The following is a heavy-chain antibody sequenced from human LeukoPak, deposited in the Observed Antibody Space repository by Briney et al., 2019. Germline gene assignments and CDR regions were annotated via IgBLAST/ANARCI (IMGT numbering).Heavy chain of an antibody. CDR1: GFTFSSYA. CDR3: AREQAGTSGWYTVDS. V-gene: IGHV3-23*01. D-gene: IGHD6-13*01. Sequence: PGGSLRLSCAASGFTFSSYAMSWVRQAPGKGLEWVSAISGSGGSTYYADSVRGRFTISRDNSKNVLYLQMNSLRVDDTAIYYCAREQAGTSGWYTVDSWGQGTLVTVSS. CDR2: ISGSGGST. J-gene: IGHJ4*02.